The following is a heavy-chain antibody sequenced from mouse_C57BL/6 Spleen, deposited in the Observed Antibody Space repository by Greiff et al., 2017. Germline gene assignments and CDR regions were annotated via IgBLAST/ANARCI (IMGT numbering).Heavy chain of an antibody. D-gene: IGHD1-1*01. CDR3: ARDIYYGSSLYAMDY. CDR1: GFTFSDYY. V-gene: IGHV5-16*01. Sequence: EVMLVESEGGLVQPGSSMKLSCTASGFTFSDYYMAWVRQVPEKGLEWVANINYDGSSTYYLDSLKSRFIISRDNAKNILYLQRSSLKSEDTATYYCARDIYYGSSLYAMDYWGQGTSVTVSS. J-gene: IGHJ4*01. CDR2: INYDGSST.